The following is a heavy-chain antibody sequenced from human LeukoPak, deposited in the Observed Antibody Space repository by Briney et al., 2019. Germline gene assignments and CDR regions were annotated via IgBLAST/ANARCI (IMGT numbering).Heavy chain of an antibody. V-gene: IGHV3-23*01. J-gene: IGHJ4*02. D-gene: IGHD3-3*01. CDR1: GFTFNSYA. CDR3: AKGQSRDDFWSGYLPHFDY. Sequence: GGSLRLSCAASGFTFNSYAMTWVRQAPGKGLEWVSSISGSGDDTYSADPVKGRFTISRDNSKNTLYLQMNSLRAEDTAVYYCAKGQSRDDFWSGYLPHFDYWGQGTLVTVFS. CDR2: ISGSGDDT.